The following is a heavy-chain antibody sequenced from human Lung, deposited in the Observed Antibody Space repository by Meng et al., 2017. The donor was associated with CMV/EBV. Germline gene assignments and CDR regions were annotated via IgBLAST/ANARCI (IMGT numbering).Heavy chain of an antibody. V-gene: IGHV3-74*01. CDR1: GFTFGSYW. D-gene: IGHD3-22*01. Sequence: SXAASGFTFGSYWMHWVRQAPGKGLVWVSRINSDGSSTSYADSVKGRFTISRDNAKNTLYLQMNSLRAEDTAVYYCARAADLYDYYDSSGYYGYWGQGTLVXVSS. CDR3: ARAADLYDYYDSSGYYGY. CDR2: INSDGSST. J-gene: IGHJ4*02.